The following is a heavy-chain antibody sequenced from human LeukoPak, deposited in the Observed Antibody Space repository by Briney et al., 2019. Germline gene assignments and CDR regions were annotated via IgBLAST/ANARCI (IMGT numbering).Heavy chain of an antibody. CDR2: ITSGSSYI. J-gene: IGHJ4*02. D-gene: IGHD5-18*01. CDR3: AGGYSYGRGVDY. CDR1: GFTFSSYS. V-gene: IGHV3-21*01. Sequence: GGSLRLSCAASGFTFSSYSLNWVRQAPGKGLEWVSSITSGSSYIKYADSVKGRFTISRDNAKNSVYLQMNSLRAEDTAVYYCAGGYSYGRGVDYWGQGTLVTVSS.